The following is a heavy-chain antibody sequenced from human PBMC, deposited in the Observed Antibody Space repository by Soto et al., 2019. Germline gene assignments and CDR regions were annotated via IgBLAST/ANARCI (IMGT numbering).Heavy chain of an antibody. CDR2: IVVGSGNT. J-gene: IGHJ4*02. Sequence: QMQLVQSGPEVKKPGTSVKVSCKASGFTFTSSAVQWVRQARGQRLEWIGWIVVGSGNTNYAQKFQERVTIIRDMSTSTAYMELSSLRSEDTAVYYCAAMAYYGGVVKYWGQGTLVTVSS. CDR1: GFTFTSSA. D-gene: IGHD3-10*01. V-gene: IGHV1-58*01. CDR3: AAMAYYGGVVKY.